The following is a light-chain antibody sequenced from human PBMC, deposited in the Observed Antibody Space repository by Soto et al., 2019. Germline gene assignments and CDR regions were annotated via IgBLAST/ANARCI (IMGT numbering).Light chain of an antibody. CDR1: QSVSSY. J-gene: IGKJ1*01. V-gene: IGKV3-20*01. CDR3: QQYCRT. Sequence: EIVLTQSPATLSLSPGERATLSCRASQSVSSYLAWYQQKPGQAPRLLIYGASSRATGIPDRFTGSGSGTDFTLTISRLEPEDFAVHYCQQYCRTFGQGTKVDIK. CDR2: GAS.